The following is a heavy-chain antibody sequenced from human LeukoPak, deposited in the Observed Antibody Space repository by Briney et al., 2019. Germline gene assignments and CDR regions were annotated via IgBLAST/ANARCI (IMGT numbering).Heavy chain of an antibody. CDR1: GFTVSGDY. V-gene: IGHV3-53*05. D-gene: IGHD6-13*01. CDR2: MYDGGAT. Sequence: GGSLRLSCAVSGFTVSGDYMSWVRQAPGKGLEWVSVMYDGGATYYADSVKGRFTISRDNSKNTLYLQMNSLRAEDTAVYYCAKSHSYYYYYYMDVWGKGTTVTISS. J-gene: IGHJ6*03. CDR3: AKSHSYYYYYYMDV.